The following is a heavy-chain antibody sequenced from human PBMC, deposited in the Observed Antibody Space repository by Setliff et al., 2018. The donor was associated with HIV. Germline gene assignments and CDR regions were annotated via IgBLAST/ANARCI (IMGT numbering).Heavy chain of an antibody. CDR3: AKIQNPQGYYYDSSGYYPHPGSPDY. D-gene: IGHD3-22*01. Sequence: GGSLRLSCAASGFTFSAHGMHWVRQAPGKGLEWVTFINYDDNYEYYADSVKGRFTISRDNSKSTVDLQMNSLRADDTAVYYCAKIQNPQGYYYDSSGYYPHPGSPDYWGQGTLVTAPQ. CDR1: GFTFSAHG. J-gene: IGHJ4*02. CDR2: INYDDNYE. V-gene: IGHV3-30*02.